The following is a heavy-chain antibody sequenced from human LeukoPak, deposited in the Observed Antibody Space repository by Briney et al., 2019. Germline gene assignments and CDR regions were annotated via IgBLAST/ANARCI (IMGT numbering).Heavy chain of an antibody. CDR1: GFTFSSYS. Sequence: PGGSLRLSCAASGFTFSSYSMSWVRQAPGKGLEWVSSISSSSSYIYYADSVKGRFTISRDNAKNSLYLQMNSLRAEDSAVYYCARDQGHYYDSSAAFDYWGQGTLVTVSS. J-gene: IGHJ4*02. V-gene: IGHV3-21*01. CDR3: ARDQGHYYDSSAAFDY. CDR2: ISSSSSYI. D-gene: IGHD3-22*01.